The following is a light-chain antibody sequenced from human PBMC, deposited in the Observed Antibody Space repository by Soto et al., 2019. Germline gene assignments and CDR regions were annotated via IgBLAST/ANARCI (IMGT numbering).Light chain of an antibody. CDR3: QQYSSSPLP. J-gene: IGKJ4*01. CDR2: GSS. V-gene: IGKV3-20*01. CDR1: QSVSNN. Sequence: DIVFAQSPATLSLSPGERATLSCRASQSVSNNLVWYQQKPGQAPRLLMYGSSIRATGIPARFSGSGSGTDFTLTISRLEPEDFAVYHCQQYSSSPLPFGGGTNVDIK.